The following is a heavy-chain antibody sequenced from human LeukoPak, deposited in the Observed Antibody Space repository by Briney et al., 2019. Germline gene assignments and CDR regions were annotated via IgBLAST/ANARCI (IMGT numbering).Heavy chain of an antibody. J-gene: IGHJ3*02. V-gene: IGHV5-51*01. D-gene: IGHD3-16*01. CDR3: ARQGDDYVLGPGAFDI. Sequence: PGESLKISCKGSGYSFSSNWIGWVRQMPGKGLEWMGIIYPGDSDTRYSPSFQGQVTISADKSISTAYLQWSSLKASDTAMYYCARQGDDYVLGPGAFDIWGQGTMVTVSS. CDR2: IYPGDSDT. CDR1: GYSFSSNW.